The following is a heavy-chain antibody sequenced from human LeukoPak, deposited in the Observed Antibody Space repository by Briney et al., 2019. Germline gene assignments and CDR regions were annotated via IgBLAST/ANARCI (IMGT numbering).Heavy chain of an antibody. Sequence: GGSLRLSCAASGFMFDDYGMNWVRQSPGKGLEWVSGIRNGGITNYGDSVKGRFTISRDNAKNSLYLEMNSLRAEDTALYYCARERGYSSSWYFDYWGQGTLVTVSS. CDR1: GFMFDDYG. J-gene: IGHJ4*02. CDR3: ARERGYSSSWYFDY. V-gene: IGHV3-20*04. D-gene: IGHD6-13*01. CDR2: IRNGGIT.